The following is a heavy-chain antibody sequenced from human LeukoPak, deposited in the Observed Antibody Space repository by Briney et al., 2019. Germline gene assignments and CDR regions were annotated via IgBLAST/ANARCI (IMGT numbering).Heavy chain of an antibody. V-gene: IGHV3-74*01. J-gene: IGHJ4*02. D-gene: IGHD3-22*01. CDR3: ARDLGQYFYGSSGLGFYC. CDR1: GFTFSSYW. Sequence: GGSLRLSCAASGFTFSSYWMRWVRQAPGKGLEWVAQINHDGSSKYYADSVKGRFTISRDNAKNSLYLQMNSLRAEDTAVYYGARDLGQYFYGSSGLGFYCWGQGTLVTASS. CDR2: INHDGSSK.